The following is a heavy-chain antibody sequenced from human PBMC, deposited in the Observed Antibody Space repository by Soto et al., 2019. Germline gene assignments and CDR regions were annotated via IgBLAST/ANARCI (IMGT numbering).Heavy chain of an antibody. V-gene: IGHV1-69*13. CDR2: IIPIFRTA. CDR1: GGTFSSYA. Sequence: SVKVSCKASGGTFSSYAISWVRQAPGQGLEWMGGIIPIFRTANYAQKFQGRVTITADESTSTAYMELSSLRSEDTAVYYCARVGAPYCSGGSCYNWYFDLWGRGTLVTVSS. D-gene: IGHD2-15*01. CDR3: ARVGAPYCSGGSCYNWYFDL. J-gene: IGHJ2*01.